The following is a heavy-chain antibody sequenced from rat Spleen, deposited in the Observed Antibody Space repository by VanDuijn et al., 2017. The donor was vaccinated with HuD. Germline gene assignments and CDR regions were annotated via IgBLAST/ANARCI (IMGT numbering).Heavy chain of an antibody. CDR3: ARHELGANWFAY. V-gene: IGHV5-19*01. Sequence: EVQLVESGGGLVQPGRSLKLSCVASGFTFSNYGMHWVRQAPTKGLEWVASISPSGGSTYYRDSVKGRFTISRDNAKSTLYLQMDSLRSEDTATYYCARHELGANWFAYWGQGTLGTVSS. CDR1: GFTFSNYG. D-gene: IGHD5-1*01. CDR2: ISPSGGST. J-gene: IGHJ3*01.